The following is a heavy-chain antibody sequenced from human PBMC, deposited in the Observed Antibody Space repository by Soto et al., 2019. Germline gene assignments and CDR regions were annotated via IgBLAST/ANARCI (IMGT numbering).Heavy chain of an antibody. CDR2: ISAYNGNT. J-gene: IGHJ4*02. D-gene: IGHD2-15*01. CDR3: ARDSPYCSGGSCYPYY. CDR1: GYTFTSYG. V-gene: IGHV1-18*01. Sequence: GASVKVSCKASGYTFTSYGISWVRQAPGQGLEWMGWISAYNGNTNYAQKLQGRVTMTTDTSTSTAYMELSSLRSEDTAVYYCARDSPYCSGGSCYPYYWGQGTLVTVSS.